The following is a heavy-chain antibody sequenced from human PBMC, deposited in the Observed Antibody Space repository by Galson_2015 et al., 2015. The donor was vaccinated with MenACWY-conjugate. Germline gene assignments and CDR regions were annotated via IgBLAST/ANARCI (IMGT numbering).Heavy chain of an antibody. CDR2: INPSGGST. J-gene: IGHJ4*02. V-gene: IGHV1-46*03. D-gene: IGHD6-6*01. CDR1: GYNFTKYY. CDR3: ARDTGSSSSEEY. Sequence: SVKVSCKASGYNFTKYYMHWVRQAPGQGLEWMGAINPSGGSTTYAQRFLGRVTMTRDTSTTTVYMELSSLRSEDTAVYYCARDTGSSSSEEYWGQGTLVTVSS.